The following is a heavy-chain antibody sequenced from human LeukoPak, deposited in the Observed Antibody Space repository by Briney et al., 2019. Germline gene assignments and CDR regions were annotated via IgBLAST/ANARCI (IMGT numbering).Heavy chain of an antibody. CDR3: ASGSSSWSNFDY. CDR2: ISAYNGNT. Sequence: ASVKVSCKASGYTCTSYGISWVRQAPGQGLEWMGWISAYNGNTNYAQKLQGRVTMPTDTSTSTAYMELRSLRSADTAVYYCASGSSSWSNFDYWGQGTLVTVSS. J-gene: IGHJ4*02. CDR1: GYTCTSYG. D-gene: IGHD6-13*01. V-gene: IGHV1-18*01.